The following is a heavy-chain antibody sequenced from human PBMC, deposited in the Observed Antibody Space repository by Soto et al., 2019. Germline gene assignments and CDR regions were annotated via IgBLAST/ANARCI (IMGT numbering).Heavy chain of an antibody. J-gene: IGHJ6*03. CDR3: AGFSIEYSSSEYYMDV. CDR1: GGSFSGYY. CDR2: INHSGST. D-gene: IGHD6-6*01. V-gene: IGHV4-34*01. Sequence: SETLSLTCAVYGGSFSGYYWSWIRQPPGKGLEWIGEINHSGSTNYNPSLKSRVTISVDTSKNQFSLKLNSVTAADTAVYYCAGFSIEYSSSEYYMDVWGKGTTVTVSS.